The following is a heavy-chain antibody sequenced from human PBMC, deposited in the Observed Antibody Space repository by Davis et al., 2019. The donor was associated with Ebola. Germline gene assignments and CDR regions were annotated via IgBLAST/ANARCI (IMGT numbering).Heavy chain of an antibody. D-gene: IGHD2-21*02. J-gene: IGHJ5*02. Sequence: ASVKVSCKASGYTFTSYYMHWVRQAPGQGLEWMGIINPSGGSTSYAQKFQGRVTITRDTSASTAYMELSSLRSEDTAVYYCARDLGFSPLVTTGWFDPWGQGTLVTVSS. CDR1: GYTFTSYY. CDR3: ARDLGFSPLVTTGWFDP. V-gene: IGHV1-46*01. CDR2: INPSGGST.